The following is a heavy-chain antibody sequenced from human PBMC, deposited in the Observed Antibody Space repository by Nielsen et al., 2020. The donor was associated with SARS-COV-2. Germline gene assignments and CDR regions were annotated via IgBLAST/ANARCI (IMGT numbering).Heavy chain of an antibody. CDR2: ISGSGGSTI. V-gene: IGHV3-48*03. CDR3: ARDDYGSGSYLKGFYYYGMDV. D-gene: IGHD3-10*01. Sequence: VRQAPGKGLEWVSAISGSGGSTIYYADSVKGRFTISRDNAKNSLYLQMNSLRAEDTAVYYCARDDYGSGSYLKGFYYYGMDVWGQGTTVTVSS. J-gene: IGHJ6*02.